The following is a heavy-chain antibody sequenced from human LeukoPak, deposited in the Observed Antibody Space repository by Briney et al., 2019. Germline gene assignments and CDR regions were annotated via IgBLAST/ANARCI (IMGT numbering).Heavy chain of an antibody. J-gene: IGHJ4*02. CDR1: GGSINSSSSY. CDR2: FYYSGST. Sequence: PSETLSLTCTVSGGSINSSSSYWGWIRQPPGKGLQWIGSFYYSGSTFYNPSLKSRVTISVDTSKNQFSLKLTSVSAADTAVYYCARERSPRYFDYWGQGTLVTVSS. V-gene: IGHV4-39*07. CDR3: ARERSPRYFDY.